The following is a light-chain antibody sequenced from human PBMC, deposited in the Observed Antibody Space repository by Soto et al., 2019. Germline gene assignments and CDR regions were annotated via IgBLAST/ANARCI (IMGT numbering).Light chain of an antibody. CDR2: STS. CDR3: LLFYGGAQLGD. Sequence: QTVVTQEPSLTVSPGGTVTLTCASSTGAVTSGYYPNWFQQKPGQAPRPLIYSTSNKHSWTPARFSGSLLGGKAALTLSGVQPEDEAEYYCLLFYGGAQLGDFGGGTKLTVL. V-gene: IGLV7-43*01. J-gene: IGLJ2*01. CDR1: TGAVTSGYY.